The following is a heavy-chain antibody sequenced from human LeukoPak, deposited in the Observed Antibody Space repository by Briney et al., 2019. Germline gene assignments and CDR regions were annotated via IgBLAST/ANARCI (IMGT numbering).Heavy chain of an antibody. D-gene: IGHD2-2*01. V-gene: IGHV4-34*01. CDR3: ARGKVVPAAMSGMDV. CDR2: INHSGST. J-gene: IGHJ6*02. CDR1: GGSFSGYY. Sequence: SETLSLTCAVYGGSFSGYYWSWIRQPPGKGLEWIGEINHSGSTNYNPSLKSRVTISVDTSKSQFSLKLSSVTAADTAVYYCARGKVVPAAMSGMDVWGQGTTVTVSS.